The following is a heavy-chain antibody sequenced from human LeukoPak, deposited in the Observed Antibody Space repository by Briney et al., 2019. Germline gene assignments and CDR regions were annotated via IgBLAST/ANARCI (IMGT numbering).Heavy chain of an antibody. J-gene: IGHJ4*02. CDR3: ARNYYDSSGYFSGDDY. Sequence: ASVKVSCKASGYTFTSYYMHWVRQAPGQGLEWMGIINPSGGSTNYAQKLQGRVTMTTDTSTSTAYMELRSLRSDDTAVYYCARNYYDSSGYFSGDDYWGQGTLVTVSS. CDR2: INPSGGST. CDR1: GYTFTSYY. D-gene: IGHD3-22*01. V-gene: IGHV1-46*01.